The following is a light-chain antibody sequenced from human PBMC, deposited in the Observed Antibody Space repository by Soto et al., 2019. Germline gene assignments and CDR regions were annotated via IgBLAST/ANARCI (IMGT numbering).Light chain of an antibody. CDR2: DVT. J-gene: IGLJ1*01. CDR1: SNEVCGFNY. V-gene: IGLV2-14*03. Sequence: QSVLTQPASVSGSSGQSITISCTGTSNEVCGFNYVSWYQQLPGKAPKLVIYDVTHRTSGVSDRFSGSRSGNTASLTISGLQAEDEADYYCTSFTSGSTPYVLGTGTKVTVL. CDR3: TSFTSGSTPYV.